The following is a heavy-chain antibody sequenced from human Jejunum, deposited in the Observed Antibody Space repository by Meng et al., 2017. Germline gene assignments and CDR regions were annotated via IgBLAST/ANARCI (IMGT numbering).Heavy chain of an antibody. CDR1: GGSTSSGSSSGNSYH. D-gene: IGHD3-10*01. Sequence: SETLSLTCTVSGGSTSSGSSSGNSYHWNWIRQPAGKGLEWIGHISSTGSTNYNPSLKSRVTISVTTSKNRFSLRLSSVTAADTAVYYCARDLCVDYYGSGGYSPTCYYSYGMDVWGQGTTVTVSS. CDR3: ARDLCVDYYGSGGYSPTCYYSYGMDV. CDR2: ISSTGST. V-gene: IGHV4-61*09. J-gene: IGHJ6*02.